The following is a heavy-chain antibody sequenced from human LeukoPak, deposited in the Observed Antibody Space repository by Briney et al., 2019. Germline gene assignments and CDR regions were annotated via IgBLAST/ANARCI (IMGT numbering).Heavy chain of an antibody. CDR2: ISYDGSNK. CDR3: ARDSKAGTATVFDY. CDR1: GFTFSSYG. Sequence: GRSLRLSCAASGFTFSSYGMHWVRQAPGKGLEWVAVISYDGSNKYYADSVKGRFTISRDNSKNTLYLQMNSLRAEDTAVYYCARDSKAGTATVFDYWGQGTLVTVSS. V-gene: IGHV3-30*03. D-gene: IGHD5-18*01. J-gene: IGHJ4*02.